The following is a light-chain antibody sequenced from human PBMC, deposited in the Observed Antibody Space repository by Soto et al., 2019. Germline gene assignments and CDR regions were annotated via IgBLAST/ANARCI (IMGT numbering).Light chain of an antibody. Sequence: IQLTQSPSTLAGSVGDRVTITCRAGQTISSWLAWYQQKPGKAPKLLIYKASTLKSGVPSRFSGSGSGTEFTLTISSLQPDDFATYYCQHYNSYSEAFGQGTKVDIK. V-gene: IGKV1-5*03. CDR1: QTISSW. J-gene: IGKJ1*01. CDR3: QHYNSYSEA. CDR2: KAS.